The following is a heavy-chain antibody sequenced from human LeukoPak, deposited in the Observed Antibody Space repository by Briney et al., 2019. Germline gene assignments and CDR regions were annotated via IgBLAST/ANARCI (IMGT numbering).Heavy chain of an antibody. Sequence: PSETLSLTCTVSGGSISSYYWSWIRQPPGKGLEWIGYIYYSGSTNYNPSLKSRVTISVDTSKNQFSLKLSSVTAADTAVYYCARYVVTTVPYFDYWGQGTLVTVSS. CDR1: GGSISSYY. V-gene: IGHV4-59*08. J-gene: IGHJ4*02. CDR3: ARYVVTTVPYFDY. CDR2: IYYSGST. D-gene: IGHD4-23*01.